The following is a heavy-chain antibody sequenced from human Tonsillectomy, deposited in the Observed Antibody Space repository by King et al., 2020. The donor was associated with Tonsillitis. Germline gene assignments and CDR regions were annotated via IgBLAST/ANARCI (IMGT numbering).Heavy chain of an antibody. CDR1: GATFSTNA. CDR3: ARERAFGKDSEYGLDV. D-gene: IGHD3-3*02. V-gene: IGHV1-69*01. CDR2: IIPFSGTS. Sequence: QLVQSGAEVKKPGSSVRVSCKASGATFSTNAFSWVRQAPGKGLEWMGGIIPFSGTSNYAQKFQGRVTITADQSTNTAYMELSSLRSEDTAVYYCARERAFGKDSEYGLDVWGQGTTVTVSS. J-gene: IGHJ6*02.